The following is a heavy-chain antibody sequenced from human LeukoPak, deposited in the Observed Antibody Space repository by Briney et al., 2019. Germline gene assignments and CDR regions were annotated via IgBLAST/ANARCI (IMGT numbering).Heavy chain of an antibody. CDR3: AKDRSIGTYYTFDH. V-gene: IGHV4-59*12. CDR2: IYYSGST. J-gene: IGHJ4*02. D-gene: IGHD1-26*01. CDR1: GGSIRSYY. Sequence: PSETLSLTCTVSGGSIRSYYWSWIRQPPGKGLEWIGYIYYSGSTNYNPSLKSRVTISVDTSKNQFSLKLSSVTAADTAVYYCAKDRSIGTYYTFDHWGQGTLVTVSA.